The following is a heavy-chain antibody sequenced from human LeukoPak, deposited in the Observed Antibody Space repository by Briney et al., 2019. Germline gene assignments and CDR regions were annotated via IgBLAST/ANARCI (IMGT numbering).Heavy chain of an antibody. J-gene: IGHJ4*02. Sequence: SETLSLTCTVSGGSIISYCWSWIRHPPGKGLEWIVYIYYSGSTNYNPSLKSRVTISVDTSKNQFSLKLSSVTAADTAVYYCARRYCSGGTCYGDYWGQGTLVTVSS. V-gene: IGHV4-59*08. CDR2: IYYSGST. CDR3: ARRYCSGGTCYGDY. CDR1: GGSIISYC. D-gene: IGHD2-15*01.